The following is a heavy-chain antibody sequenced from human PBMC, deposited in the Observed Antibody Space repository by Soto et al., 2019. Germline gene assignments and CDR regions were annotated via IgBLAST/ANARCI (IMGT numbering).Heavy chain of an antibody. CDR2: INPNGGSP. Sequence: GFSMKVSCKASGYPFTNNYTHWVRPAPGQGLEWMGMINPNGGSPRYTQKFQGRFSITRNTSTSTAYMELSSLTSGDTATHYCARPVGSALDS. D-gene: IGHD3-10*01. CDR1: GYPFTNNY. J-gene: IGHJ5*01. CDR3: ARPVGSALDS. V-gene: IGHV1-46*01.